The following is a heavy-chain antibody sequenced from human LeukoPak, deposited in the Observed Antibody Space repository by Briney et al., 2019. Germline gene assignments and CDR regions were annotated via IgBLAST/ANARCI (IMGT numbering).Heavy chain of an antibody. Sequence: SETLSLTCSVSGDSISTYHWNWIRKPPGKGLEWIAFMQSSGNSNYNPSLKSRVTMFVGTSKNQFVLNLRSVTAADTAVYYCARDKRHSYGRYFDHWGQGMLVTVSS. CDR3: ARDKRHSYGRYFDH. CDR2: MQSSGNS. J-gene: IGHJ4*02. V-gene: IGHV4-59*01. D-gene: IGHD5-18*01. CDR1: GDSISTYH.